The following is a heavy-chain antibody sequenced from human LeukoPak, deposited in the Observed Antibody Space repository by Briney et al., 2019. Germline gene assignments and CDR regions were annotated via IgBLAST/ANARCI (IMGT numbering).Heavy chain of an antibody. CDR3: ARHRTLGGWFDP. D-gene: IGHD3-16*01. J-gene: IGHJ5*02. CDR2: IYYSGST. CDR1: GGSISSSSYY. V-gene: IGHV4-39*01. Sequence: PSETLSLTCTVSGGSISSSSYYWGWIRQPPGKGLEWIGSIYYSGSTYYNPSLKSRVTISVDTSKTQFSLKLNSVTAADTAVYYCARHRTLGGWFDPWGQGTLVTVSS.